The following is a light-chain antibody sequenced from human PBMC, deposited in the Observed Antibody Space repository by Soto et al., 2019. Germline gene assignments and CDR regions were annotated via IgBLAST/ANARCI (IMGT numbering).Light chain of an antibody. CDR3: QQYGSSPWT. CDR2: GAS. CDR1: QSVSSTF. Sequence: VGLKLSLAALSLHPREGGSLSCRVSQSVSSTFLAWYQHKPGRPPRLLIYGASSRATDIPDRFSGGGSGTDFTLTIIRLEPEDFAVYYCQQYGSSPWTFGQGTKVDIK. J-gene: IGKJ1*01. V-gene: IGKV3-20*01.